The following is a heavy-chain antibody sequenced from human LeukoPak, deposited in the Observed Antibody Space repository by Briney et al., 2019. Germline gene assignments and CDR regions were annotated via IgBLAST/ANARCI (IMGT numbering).Heavy chain of an antibody. V-gene: IGHV4-59*01. CDR2: IYYSGST. D-gene: IGHD4-17*01. CDR1: GGSISSYY. Sequence: NPSETLSLTCTGSGGSISSYYWSWIRQPPGKGLEWIGYIYYSGSTTYNPSLESGLTISLDTSNNHSSLKLSSVTDADTAGYYCERQYDYGDPRDHSAYYFDYWGQGTLVTVSS. J-gene: IGHJ4*02. CDR3: ERQYDYGDPRDHSAYYFDY.